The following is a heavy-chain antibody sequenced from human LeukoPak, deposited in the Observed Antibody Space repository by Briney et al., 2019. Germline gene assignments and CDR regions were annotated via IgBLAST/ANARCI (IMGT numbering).Heavy chain of an antibody. CDR2: IKQGGSEK. V-gene: IGHV3-7*01. Sequence: GGSLRLSCAASEFTFSSYWMSWVRQAPGKGLEWVANIKQGGSEKYYVDSVKGRFTISRDNAKNSLYLQMNSLRAEDTAVYYCARDDCSSISCYHNWFDPWGQGTLVTVSS. D-gene: IGHD2-2*01. J-gene: IGHJ5*02. CDR3: ARDDCSSISCYHNWFDP. CDR1: EFTFSSYW.